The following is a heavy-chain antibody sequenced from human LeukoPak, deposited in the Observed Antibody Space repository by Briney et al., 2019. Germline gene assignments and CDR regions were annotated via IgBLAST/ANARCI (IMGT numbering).Heavy chain of an antibody. CDR3: ARGQVAVAVSLFDY. CDR2: INPSGVSK. D-gene: IGHD6-19*01. Sequence: ASVKVSCKASGYTFTSYYMHWGRQAPGQGLEWMRIINPSGVSKSYAQKFQGRVTMTRDMSTSTVYMKLSSLRSEDTAVYYCARGQVAVAVSLFDYWGQGTLVTVSS. J-gene: IGHJ4*02. V-gene: IGHV1-46*01. CDR1: GYTFTSYY.